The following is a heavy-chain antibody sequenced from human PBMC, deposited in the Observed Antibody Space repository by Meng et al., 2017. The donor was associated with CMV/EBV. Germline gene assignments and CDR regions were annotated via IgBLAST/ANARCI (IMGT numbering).Heavy chain of an antibody. CDR3: AVTTYYYYGMDV. CDR2: ISSSSSTI. V-gene: IGHV3-48*04. CDR1: GFTFSSYS. J-gene: IGHJ6*02. Sequence: GGSLRLSCAASGFTFSSYSMNWVRQAPGKGLEWVSYISSSSSTIYYADSVKGRFTISRDNAKKSLCLQMNSLRAEDTAVYYCAVTTYYYYGMDVWGQGTTVTVSS. D-gene: IGHD4-11*01.